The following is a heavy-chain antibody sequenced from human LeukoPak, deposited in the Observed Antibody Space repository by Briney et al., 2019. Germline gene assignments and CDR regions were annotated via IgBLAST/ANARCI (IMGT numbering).Heavy chain of an antibody. CDR1: GGTFSSYA. V-gene: IGHV1-69*04. J-gene: IGHJ4*02. Sequence: SVKVSCKASGGTFSSYAISWVRQAPGQGLEWMGRIIPILGIANYAQKFQGRVTITADKSTSTAYMELSSLRSEDTAVYYCARDMEMATIFDYWGQGTLVTVSS. CDR3: ARDMEMATIFDY. D-gene: IGHD5-24*01. CDR2: IIPILGIA.